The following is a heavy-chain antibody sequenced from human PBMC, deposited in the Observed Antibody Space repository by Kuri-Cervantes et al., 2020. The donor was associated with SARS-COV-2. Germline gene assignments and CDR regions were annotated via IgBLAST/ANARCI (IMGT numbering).Heavy chain of an antibody. J-gene: IGHJ4*02. V-gene: IGHV3-30*18. CDR3: AKDQHGIVVVVAAIDY. D-gene: IGHD2-15*01. Sequence: GGSLRLSCLASGFTFGDYIVNCVRQAPGKGLEWVAVISYDGSNKYYADSVKGRFTISRDNSKNTLYLQMNSLRAEDTAVYYCAKDQHGIVVVVAAIDYWGQGTLVTVSS. CDR2: ISYDGSNK. CDR1: GFTFGDYI.